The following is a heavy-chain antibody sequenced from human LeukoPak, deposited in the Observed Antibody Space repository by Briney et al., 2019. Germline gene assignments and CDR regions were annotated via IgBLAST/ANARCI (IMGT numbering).Heavy chain of an antibody. Sequence: GGSLRLSCAASGFTFSSYAMHWVRQAPGKGLEWVAVISYDGSNKYYADSVKGRFTISRDNSKNTLYLQMNSLRAEDTAVYYCARVRAVTTANGMDVWGQGTTVTVSS. J-gene: IGHJ6*02. CDR2: ISYDGSNK. CDR1: GFTFSSYA. CDR3: ARVRAVTTANGMDV. D-gene: IGHD4-17*01. V-gene: IGHV3-30-3*01.